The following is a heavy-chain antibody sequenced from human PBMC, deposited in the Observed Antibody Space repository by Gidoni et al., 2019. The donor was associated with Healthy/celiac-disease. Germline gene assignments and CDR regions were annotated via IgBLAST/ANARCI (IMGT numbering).Heavy chain of an antibody. CDR2: INHSGST. Sequence: QVQLQQWGAGLLKPSETLSLTCAVYGGSFSGYYWSWIRQPPGKGLEWIGEINHSGSTNYNPSLKSRVTISVDTSKNQFSLKLSSVTAADTAVYYCARVRGYCSGGSCYGGYYGMDVWGQGTTVTVSS. D-gene: IGHD2-15*01. J-gene: IGHJ6*02. V-gene: IGHV4-34*01. CDR3: ARVRGYCSGGSCYGGYYGMDV. CDR1: GGSFSGYY.